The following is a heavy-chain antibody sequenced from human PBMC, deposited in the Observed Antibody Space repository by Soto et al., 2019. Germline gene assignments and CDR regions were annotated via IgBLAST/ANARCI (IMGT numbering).Heavy chain of an antibody. CDR3: ARGRYFDWPTWNYGMDV. V-gene: IGHV1-3*01. Sequence: ASVKVSCKASGYTFTQYAIHWVRQAPGQGLEWLGWINAGNGNTRDSQKLEGRITITRDTSASTAYMELSSLRSQDTAVYYCARGRYFDWPTWNYGMDVWGQGTTVTVSS. D-gene: IGHD3-9*01. CDR1: GYTFTQYA. CDR2: INAGNGNT. J-gene: IGHJ6*02.